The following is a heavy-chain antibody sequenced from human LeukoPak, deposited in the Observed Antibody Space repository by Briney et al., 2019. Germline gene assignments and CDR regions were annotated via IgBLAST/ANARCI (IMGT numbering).Heavy chain of an antibody. CDR2: IKQDGSEK. D-gene: IGHD2-15*01. V-gene: IGHV3-7*03. CDR1: GFTFSSYW. Sequence: GGSLRLSCAASGFTFSSYWMSWVRQAPGKGLEWVANIKQDGSEKYYVDSVKGRFTISRDNAKNSPYLQMNSLRAEDTAVYYCAREHSSVVNWFDPWGQGTLVTVSS. CDR3: AREHSSVVNWFDP. J-gene: IGHJ5*02.